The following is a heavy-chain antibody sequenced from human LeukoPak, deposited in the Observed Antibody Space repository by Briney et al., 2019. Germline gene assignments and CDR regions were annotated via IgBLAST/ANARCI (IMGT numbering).Heavy chain of an antibody. CDR1: GFTFSSYA. CDR3: ARGSSSWSALDY. Sequence: GGSLRLSCAASGFTFSSYAMSWVRQAPGKGLGWVSNISGSGVSGGNTYYADSVKGRFTISRDNSKNTLYLQMNSLRAEDTAVYYCARGSSSWSALDYWGQGTLVTVSS. D-gene: IGHD6-13*01. CDR2: ISGSGVSGGNT. V-gene: IGHV3-23*01. J-gene: IGHJ4*02.